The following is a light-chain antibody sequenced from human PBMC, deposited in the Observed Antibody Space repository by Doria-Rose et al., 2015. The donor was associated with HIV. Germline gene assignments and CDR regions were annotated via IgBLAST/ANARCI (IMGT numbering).Light chain of an antibody. CDR2: AAS. Sequence: TQPPSSFSASTGDRVTITCRASQGISSYLAWYQQKPGKAPNLLIYAASTLQSGVPSRFGGSGSGTDFTLTISCLQSEDFAAHYCQQYYSYPRAFGQGTRLEIK. J-gene: IGKJ5*01. CDR3: QQYYSYPRA. CDR1: QGISSY. V-gene: IGKV1-8*01.